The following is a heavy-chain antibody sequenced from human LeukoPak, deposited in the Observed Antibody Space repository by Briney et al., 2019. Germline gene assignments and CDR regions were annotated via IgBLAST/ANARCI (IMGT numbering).Heavy chain of an antibody. D-gene: IGHD2-2*01. CDR3: ARGVEGYCSSTSCYQTAGFDP. CDR1: GGTFSSYA. CDR2: IMPILCTA. V-gene: IGHV1-69*05. J-gene: IGHJ5*02. Sequence: SVKVSCKASGGTFSSYAISWVRQAPGQGLEWMGGIMPILCTANYAQKFQGRVTITTDESTSTAYMELSSVRSEDTAVYYCARGVEGYCSSTSCYQTAGFDPWGQGTLVTVSS.